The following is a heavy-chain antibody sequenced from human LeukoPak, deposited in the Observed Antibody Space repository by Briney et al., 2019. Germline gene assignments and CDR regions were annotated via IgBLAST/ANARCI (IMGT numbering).Heavy chain of an antibody. CDR2: IYYSGST. Sequence: SETLSLTCTVSGGSFSSSIYYWGWIRQPPGKGLEWIGTIYYSGSTYYNPSLKSRVTILVDTSKNQFSLKLSSVTAADTAVYYCARIVVVAATFAFDIWGQGIMVTVSS. CDR1: GGSFSSSIYY. CDR3: ARIVVVAATFAFDI. J-gene: IGHJ3*02. V-gene: IGHV4-39*07. D-gene: IGHD2-15*01.